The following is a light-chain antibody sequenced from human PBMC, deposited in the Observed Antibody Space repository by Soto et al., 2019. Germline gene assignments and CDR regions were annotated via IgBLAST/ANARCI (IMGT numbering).Light chain of an antibody. J-gene: IGKJ1*01. CDR3: QQYNRYWT. Sequence: DIQMTQSPSTLSASVGDRVTITCRASQSITSWLAWYQQKPGKAPKPLIYDASSLENGVPSRFSGSGSGTVFTLTISSLQPDDYATYYCQQYNRYWTFGQGTKVDIK. CDR1: QSITSW. CDR2: DAS. V-gene: IGKV1-5*01.